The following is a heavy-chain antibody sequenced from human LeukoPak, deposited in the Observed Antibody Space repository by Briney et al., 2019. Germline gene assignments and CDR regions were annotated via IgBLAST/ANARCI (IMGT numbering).Heavy chain of an antibody. D-gene: IGHD2-2*01. Sequence: ASVKVSCKASVYTFISYDINWVRQATGQGLEWMGWMNPNSGNTGYAQKFQGRVTITRNTSISKAYLELSSLRSEDTAVYYCAREVPAAMGRYYYYYYMDVWGKGTTVTVSS. J-gene: IGHJ6*03. V-gene: IGHV1-8*03. CDR1: VYTFISYD. CDR2: MNPNSGNT. CDR3: AREVPAAMGRYYYYYYMDV.